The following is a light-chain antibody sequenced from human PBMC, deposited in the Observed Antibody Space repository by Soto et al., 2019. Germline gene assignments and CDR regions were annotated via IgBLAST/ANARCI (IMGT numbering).Light chain of an antibody. CDR3: QQCGSSPS. V-gene: IGKV3-20*01. J-gene: IGKJ1*01. Sequence: EIVLTQSPGTLSLSPGERVTLSCRASQSVSSIYLAWYQQKPGQAPRLLIYDTSSRATGIPDRFSGSGSGTDFTLAISRLEPEDFAVYYCQQCGSSPSFGQGTKVELK. CDR1: QSVSSIY. CDR2: DTS.